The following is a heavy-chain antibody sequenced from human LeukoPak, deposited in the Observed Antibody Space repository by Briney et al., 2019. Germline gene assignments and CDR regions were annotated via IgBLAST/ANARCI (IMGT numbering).Heavy chain of an antibody. CDR3: AKERIGMGDYYYGMDV. CDR2: IYHSGGT. Sequence: PSETLSLTCAVSGGSISSSNWWSWVRQPPGKGLEWIGEIYHSGGTNYNPSLKSRVTISVDKSKNQFSLKLSSVTAADTAVYYCAKERIGMGDYYYGMDVWGQGTTVTVSS. CDR1: GGSISSSNW. J-gene: IGHJ6*02. V-gene: IGHV4-4*02. D-gene: IGHD3-16*01.